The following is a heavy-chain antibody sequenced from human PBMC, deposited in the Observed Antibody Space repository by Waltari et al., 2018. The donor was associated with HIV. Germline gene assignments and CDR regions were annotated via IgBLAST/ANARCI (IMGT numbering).Heavy chain of an antibody. CDR1: GFTGSSHN. Sequence: EVQLVESGGGLVRPGGSLGLSCAPSGFTGSSHNTGRVRPTPGKGLEYVSVMYSGGTTHYADSVNGRFTISRDSSKSALYLQMNTLRAEDTALYYCARVDRAGTTSGWDVFDIWGQGTMVTVSS. CDR3: ARVDRAGTTSGWDVFDI. J-gene: IGHJ3*02. V-gene: IGHV3-66*01. CDR2: MYSGGTT. D-gene: IGHD1-1*01.